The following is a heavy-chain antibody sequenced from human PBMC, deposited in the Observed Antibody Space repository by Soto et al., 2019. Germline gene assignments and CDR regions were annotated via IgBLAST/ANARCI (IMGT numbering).Heavy chain of an antibody. J-gene: IGHJ4*02. CDR3: ARESEDLTSNFDY. V-gene: IGHV3-21*06. CDR1: GFTFTRYS. CDR2: ISSTTNYI. Sequence: GGSLRLSCAASGFTFTRYSMNWVRQAPGKGLEWVSSISSTTNYIYYGDSMKGRFTISRDNAKNSLYPEMNSLGAEDTAVYYCARESEDLTSNFDYWGQGTLVTVSS.